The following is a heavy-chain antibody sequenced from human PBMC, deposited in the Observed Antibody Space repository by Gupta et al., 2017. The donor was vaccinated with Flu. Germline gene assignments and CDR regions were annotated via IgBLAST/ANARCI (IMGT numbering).Heavy chain of an antibody. CDR3: ARGFPGYSYGFYYYYYYMDV. CDR1: GGSFSGYY. V-gene: IGHV4-34*01. Sequence: QVQLQQWGAGLLKPSETLSLTCAVYGGSFSGYYWSWIRQPPGKGLEWIGEINHSGSTNYNPSLKSRVTISVDTSKNQFSLKLSSVTAADTAVYYCARGFPGYSYGFYYYYYYMDVWGKGTTVTVSS. D-gene: IGHD5-18*01. J-gene: IGHJ6*03. CDR2: INHSGST.